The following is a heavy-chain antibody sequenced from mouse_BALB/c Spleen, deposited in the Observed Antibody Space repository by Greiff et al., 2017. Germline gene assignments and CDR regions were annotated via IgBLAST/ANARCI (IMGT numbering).Heavy chain of an antibody. Sequence: EVQRVESGPSLVKPSQTLSLTCSVTGDSITSGYWNWIRKFPGNKLEYMGYISYSGSTYYNPSLKSRISITRDTSKNQYYLQLNSVTTEDTATYYCARSGQGFYAMDYWGQGTSVTVSS. D-gene: IGHD3-3*01. J-gene: IGHJ4*01. CDR1: GDSITSGY. CDR2: ISYSGST. CDR3: ARSGQGFYAMDY. V-gene: IGHV3-8*02.